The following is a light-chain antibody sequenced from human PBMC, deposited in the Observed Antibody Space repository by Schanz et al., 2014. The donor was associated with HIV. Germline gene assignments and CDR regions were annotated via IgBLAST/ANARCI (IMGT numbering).Light chain of an antibody. Sequence: EIVMTQSPATLSVTPGERATLSCRASQSVGNSLAWYQQKSGQAPRLLIYGASTRATGVPARFSDGGSGTEFTLTISRLQSEDFAVYYCQQYNNWPPITFGQGTRLEIK. CDR1: QSVGNS. V-gene: IGKV3-15*01. J-gene: IGKJ5*01. CDR2: GAS. CDR3: QQYNNWPPIT.